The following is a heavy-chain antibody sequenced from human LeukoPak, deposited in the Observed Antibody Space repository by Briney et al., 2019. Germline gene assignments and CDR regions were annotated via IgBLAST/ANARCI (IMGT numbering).Heavy chain of an antibody. Sequence: TGGSLRLSCAASGFTFSNYGMHWVRQAPGKGLEWVAFISYDGSYKYYADSVKGRFTISRDNSKNTLYLQMNSLRAEGTAVYYCAKDPRRYSRTGGYFDYWGQGTLVTVSS. D-gene: IGHD6-13*01. CDR2: ISYDGSYK. CDR3: AKDPRRYSRTGGYFDY. J-gene: IGHJ4*02. V-gene: IGHV3-30*18. CDR1: GFTFSNYG.